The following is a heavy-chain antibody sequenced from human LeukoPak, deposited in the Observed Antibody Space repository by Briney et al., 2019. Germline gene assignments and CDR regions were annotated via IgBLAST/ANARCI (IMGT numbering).Heavy chain of an antibody. J-gene: IGHJ4*02. D-gene: IGHD3-22*01. Sequence: GGSLRLSCAASGFTFSSYAMHWVRQAPGKGLEWVAVISYDGSNKYYADSVRGRFTISRDNSKNTLYLQMNSLRAEDTAVYYCARSGMIVVVTFDYWGQGTLATVSS. CDR3: ARSGMIVVVTFDY. V-gene: IGHV3-30*04. CDR2: ISYDGSNK. CDR1: GFTFSSYA.